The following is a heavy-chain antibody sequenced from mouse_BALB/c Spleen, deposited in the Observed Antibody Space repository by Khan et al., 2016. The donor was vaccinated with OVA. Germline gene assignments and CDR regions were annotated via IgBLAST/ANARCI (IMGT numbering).Heavy chain of an antibody. CDR3: ARQGPYYGSSCFAY. Sequence: EVKLLESGGGLVQPGGSLKLSCAASGFDFSRYWMSWVRQAPGKGLEWIGEINPDSSTINYTPSLKDKFIISRDNAKNTLYLQMSKVRSEDTALYYCARQGPYYGSSCFAYWGQGTLVTVSA. V-gene: IGHV4-1*02. J-gene: IGHJ3*01. D-gene: IGHD1-1*01. CDR2: INPDSSTI. CDR1: GFDFSRYW.